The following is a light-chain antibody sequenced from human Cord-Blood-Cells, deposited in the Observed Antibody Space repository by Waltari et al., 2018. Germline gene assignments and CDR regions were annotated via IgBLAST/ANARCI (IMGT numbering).Light chain of an antibody. CDR3: CSYAGSSNWV. CDR1: SSDVGSYNL. V-gene: IGLV2-23*01. Sequence: QSALTQPASVSGSPGQSITISCTGTSSDVGSYNLVSWHQQHPGKAPKLMIYEGSKRPSGVSNRFSGSKSGNTASLTISGLQAEDEADYYCCSYAGSSNWVFGGGTKLTVL. CDR2: EGS. J-gene: IGLJ3*02.